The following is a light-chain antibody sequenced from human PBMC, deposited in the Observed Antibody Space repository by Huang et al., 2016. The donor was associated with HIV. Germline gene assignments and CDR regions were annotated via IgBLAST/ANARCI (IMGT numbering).Light chain of an antibody. CDR1: PGIGTS. CDR2: GTS. CDR3: QKYNSAPRT. Sequence: DIQMTQSPSSLSASEGDRVTVTCRASPGIGTSLAWYQQKAGQVPRLLIFGTSTLQSGVPSRFSGSGSGTSFTLTISSLQPEDVATYYCQKYNSAPRTFGQGTKVEI. V-gene: IGKV1-27*01. J-gene: IGKJ1*01.